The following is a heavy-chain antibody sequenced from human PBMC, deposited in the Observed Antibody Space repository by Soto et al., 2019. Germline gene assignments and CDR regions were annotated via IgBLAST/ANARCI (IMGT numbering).Heavy chain of an antibody. V-gene: IGHV3-30*18. Sequence: SLRLSCAASGFTFSSYGMHWVRQAPGKGLEWVAVISYDGSNKYYADSVKGRFTISRDNSKNTLYLQMNSLRAEDTAVYYCAKDRGSSSLYYYYGMDVWGQGTTVTVSS. CDR1: GFTFSSYG. D-gene: IGHD6-6*01. CDR3: AKDRGSSSLYYYYGMDV. J-gene: IGHJ6*02. CDR2: ISYDGSNK.